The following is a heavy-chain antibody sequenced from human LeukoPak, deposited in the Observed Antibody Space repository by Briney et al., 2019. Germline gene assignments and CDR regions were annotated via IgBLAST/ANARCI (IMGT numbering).Heavy chain of an antibody. Sequence: GGSLRLSCAASGFTVSSNYMSWVRQAPGKGLEWVSVIYSGGGTFYADSVKGRFTISRDNSKNTLYLQMNSLRAGDTAVYYCARAGGLRIAVAPIDCWGQGTLVTVSS. D-gene: IGHD6-19*01. J-gene: IGHJ4*02. V-gene: IGHV3-53*05. CDR2: IYSGGGT. CDR1: GFTVSSNY. CDR3: ARAGGLRIAVAPIDC.